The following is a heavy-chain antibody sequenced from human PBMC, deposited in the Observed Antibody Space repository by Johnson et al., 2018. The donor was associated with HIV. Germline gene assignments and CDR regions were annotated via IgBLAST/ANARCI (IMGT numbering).Heavy chain of an antibody. J-gene: IGHJ3*02. CDR1: GFTFSSYA. CDR2: ISWNSGSI. Sequence: VQLVESGGGLVQPGGSLRLSCAASGFTFSSYAMSWVRQAPGKGLEWVSAISWNSGSIGYADSVKGRFPISRDNAKNSLYLQMNSLRAEDTAVYYCARDGESQQLPLGDSFDIWGQGTMVTVSS. V-gene: IGHV3-9*01. D-gene: IGHD6-13*01. CDR3: ARDGESQQLPLGDSFDI.